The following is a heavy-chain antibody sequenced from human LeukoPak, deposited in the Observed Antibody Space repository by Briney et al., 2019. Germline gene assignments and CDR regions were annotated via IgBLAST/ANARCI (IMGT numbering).Heavy chain of an antibody. Sequence: PSETLSLTCTVSGGSISSSSYYWGWIRQPPGKGLEWIGSIYYSGSTYYNPSLKSRVTISVDTSKNQFSLKLSSVTAADTAVYYCARGADQYYYDSSGPAGGFDYWGQGTLVTVSS. D-gene: IGHD3-22*01. J-gene: IGHJ4*02. CDR1: GGSISSSSYY. CDR3: ARGADQYYYDSSGPAGGFDY. CDR2: IYYSGST. V-gene: IGHV4-39*07.